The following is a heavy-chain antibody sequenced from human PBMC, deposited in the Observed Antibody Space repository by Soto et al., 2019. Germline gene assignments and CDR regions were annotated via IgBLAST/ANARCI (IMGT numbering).Heavy chain of an antibody. Sequence: GGSLRLSCAASGFTFSRQWMHWVRQAPGKGLEWVSRITSDGSSTSYADSVKGRFTISRDNSKNTLYLQMNSLRAEDTAVYYCAKDPLYDSSGYYLYYFDYWGQGTLVTVSS. CDR2: ITSDGSST. V-gene: IGHV3-74*01. CDR1: GFTFSRQW. CDR3: AKDPLYDSSGYYLYYFDY. J-gene: IGHJ4*02. D-gene: IGHD3-22*01.